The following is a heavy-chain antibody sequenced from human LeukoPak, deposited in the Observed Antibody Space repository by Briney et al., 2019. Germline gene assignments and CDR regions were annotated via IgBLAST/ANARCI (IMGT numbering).Heavy chain of an antibody. D-gene: IGHD3-22*01. CDR3: AKVQYYDDSSGLKDY. Sequence: GGSLRLSCAASGFIFSNYGMHWVRQAPGKGREWVAFIRYDGSNKYYADSVKGRFTISRDNSKNTVYLQMNSLRAEDTAVDYCAKVQYYDDSSGLKDYWGQGNLVTVSS. J-gene: IGHJ4*02. CDR2: IRYDGSNK. V-gene: IGHV3-30*02. CDR1: GFIFSNYG.